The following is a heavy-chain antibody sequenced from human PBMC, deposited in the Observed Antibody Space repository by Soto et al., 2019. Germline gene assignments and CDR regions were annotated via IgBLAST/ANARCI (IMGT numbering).Heavy chain of an antibody. CDR1: GGSISSSSYY. J-gene: IGHJ4*02. Sequence: SETLSLTCTVSGGSISSSSYYWGWIRQPPGKGLEWIGSIYYSGSTYYNPSLKSRVTISVDTSKNQFSLKLSSVTAADTAVYYCARLTTILGVVIERPFDYWGQGTLVTVS. CDR2: IYYSGST. D-gene: IGHD3-3*01. V-gene: IGHV4-39*01. CDR3: ARLTTILGVVIERPFDY.